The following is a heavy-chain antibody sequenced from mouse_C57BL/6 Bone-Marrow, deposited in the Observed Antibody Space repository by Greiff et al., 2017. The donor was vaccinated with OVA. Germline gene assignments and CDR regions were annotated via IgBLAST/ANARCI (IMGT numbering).Heavy chain of an antibody. CDR2: IYPRSGNT. D-gene: IGHD4-1*01. CDR3: ARLGRRFDY. Sequence: QVQLKESGAELARPGASVKLSCKASGYTFTSYGISWVKQRTGQGLEWIGEIYPRSGNTYYNEKFKGKATLTADKSSSTAYMELRSLTSEDAAVYFCARLGRRFDYWGQGTTLTVSS. CDR1: GYTFTSYG. J-gene: IGHJ2*01. V-gene: IGHV1-81*01.